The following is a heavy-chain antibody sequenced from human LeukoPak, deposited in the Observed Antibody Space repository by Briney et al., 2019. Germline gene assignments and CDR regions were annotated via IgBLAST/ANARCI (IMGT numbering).Heavy chain of an antibody. CDR1: GFTFSSYD. J-gene: IGHJ5*02. Sequence: GGSLRLSCAASGFTFSSYDMHWVRQATGKGLEWVSAIGTAGDTYYAGSVKGRFTISRENAKNSLYLQMNSLRAGDTAVYYCARGAVLGSSNWYNWFDPWGQGTLVTVSS. D-gene: IGHD6-13*01. V-gene: IGHV3-13*01. CDR2: IGTAGDT. CDR3: ARGAVLGSSNWYNWFDP.